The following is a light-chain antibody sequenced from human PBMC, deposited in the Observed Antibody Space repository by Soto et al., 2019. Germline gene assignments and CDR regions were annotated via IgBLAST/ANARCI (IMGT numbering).Light chain of an antibody. J-gene: IGKJ2*01. CDR3: KQRTDWPRGT. CDR1: QSVSSY. CDR2: DAS. Sequence: EIVLTQSPATLSLSPGERATLSCRASQSVSSYLAWYQQKPGQATRLLIYDASNRTTGIPARVSGSGSGTDLTLTNSTLEPEDFAVYYCKQRTDWPRGTFGQGTKLEIK. V-gene: IGKV3-11*01.